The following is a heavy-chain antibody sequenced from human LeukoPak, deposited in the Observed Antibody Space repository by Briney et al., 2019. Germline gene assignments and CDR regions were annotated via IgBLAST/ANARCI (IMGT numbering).Heavy chain of an antibody. J-gene: IGHJ5*02. CDR3: ARADPNASGYFYRFNWFDP. CDR1: GGSISSYY. V-gene: IGHV4-59*01. CDR2: VYSSGST. D-gene: IGHD3-10*01. Sequence: SETLSLTCTVSGGSISSYYWNWVRQPPGKGLEWIGDVYSSGSTDYNPSLKSRVTISLDTSKFQFSLRLNSVTAADTAVYYCARADPNASGYFYRFNWFDPWGQGTLVTVSS.